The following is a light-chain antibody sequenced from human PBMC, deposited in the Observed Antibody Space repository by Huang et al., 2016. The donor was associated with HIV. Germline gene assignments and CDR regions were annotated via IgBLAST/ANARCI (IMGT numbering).Light chain of an antibody. J-gene: IGKJ2*01. V-gene: IGKV3-20*01. CDR2: GAS. CDR1: QSVSGSY. Sequence: EIVLTQSPGTLSLSPGERATLSCRASQSVSGSYLAWYQQKPGQAPRLLIYGASSRATCIPDRFSGSGSGTDFTLTISRLEPEDFAVYYSQQYGSSPYTFGQGTKLEIK. CDR3: QQYGSSPYT.